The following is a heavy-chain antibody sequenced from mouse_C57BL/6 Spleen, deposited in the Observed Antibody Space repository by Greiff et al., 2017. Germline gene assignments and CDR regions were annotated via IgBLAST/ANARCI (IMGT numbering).Heavy chain of an antibody. CDR2: INPYNGGT. Sequence: VQLQQSGPELVKPGASVKMSCKASGYTFTDYYMNWVKQSHGKSLEWIGVINPYNGGTSYNQKFKGKATLTVDKSSSTAYMELNSLTSEDSAVYYCARRGTPNYYGSSYVPYAMDYWGQGTSVTVSS. V-gene: IGHV1-19*01. CDR3: ARRGTPNYYGSSYVPYAMDY. D-gene: IGHD1-1*01. CDR1: GYTFTDYY. J-gene: IGHJ4*01.